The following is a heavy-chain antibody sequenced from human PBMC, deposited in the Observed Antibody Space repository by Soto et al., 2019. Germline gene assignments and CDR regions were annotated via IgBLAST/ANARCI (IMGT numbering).Heavy chain of an antibody. V-gene: IGHV3-21*01. J-gene: IGHJ4*02. D-gene: IGHD2-15*01. CDR1: GFIFSTYS. Sequence: GGSLRLSCAASGFIFSTYSMNWVRQTPGKGLEWVSSISRSSDHMYYADSVRGRFTISRDNAKNSLFLQMNSLRAEDTAVYYCTRAISGGPFDYWGQGTLVTVSS. CDR2: ISRSSDHM. CDR3: TRAISGGPFDY.